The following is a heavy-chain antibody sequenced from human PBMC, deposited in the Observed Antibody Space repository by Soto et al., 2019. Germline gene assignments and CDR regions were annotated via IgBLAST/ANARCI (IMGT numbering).Heavy chain of an antibody. CDR1: GFTFSSYT. J-gene: IGHJ6*02. D-gene: IGHD6-13*01. Sequence: GGSLRLSCAASGFTFSSYTMHWVRQAPGKWLEWVAVITYNGNEYYTDSVRGRFTISRDSSRTTVYLQMNSLRPGDTALYYCARELMPAAGSGDFYAMDVWGQGXTVTVSS. CDR2: ITYNGNE. CDR3: ARELMPAAGSGDFYAMDV. V-gene: IGHV3-30*04.